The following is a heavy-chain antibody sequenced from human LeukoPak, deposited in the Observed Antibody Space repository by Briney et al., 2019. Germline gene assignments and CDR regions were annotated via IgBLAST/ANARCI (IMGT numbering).Heavy chain of an antibody. D-gene: IGHD1-14*01. V-gene: IGHV3-23*01. J-gene: IGHJ3*02. Sequence: GGSLRLSSAASGFTFSSYAMSWVRQAPGKGLEWVSASSGSGGSTYYADSVKGRFTISRDNSKNTLYLQMNSLRAEDTAVYYCAKDGSPAPEGAFDIWGQETMVTVSS. CDR1: GFTFSSYA. CDR2: SSGSGGST. CDR3: AKDGSPAPEGAFDI.